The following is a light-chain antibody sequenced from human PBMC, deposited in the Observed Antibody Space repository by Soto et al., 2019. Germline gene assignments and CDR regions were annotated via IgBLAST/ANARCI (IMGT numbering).Light chain of an antibody. Sequence: QSVLTQPPSASGSPGQSVTISCTGTSSDVGGYNYVSWYQLHPGKAPKLMIYEVSKRPSGVPDRFSGSKSGNTASLTVSGLQAEDEADYYCSSYAGSNNLHVLFGGGTKLTVL. CDR1: SSDVGGYNY. V-gene: IGLV2-8*01. CDR2: EVS. J-gene: IGLJ2*01. CDR3: SSYAGSNNLHVL.